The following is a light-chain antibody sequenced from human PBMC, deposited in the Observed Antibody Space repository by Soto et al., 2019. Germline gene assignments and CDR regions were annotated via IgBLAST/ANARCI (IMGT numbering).Light chain of an antibody. CDR1: QTVANC. V-gene: IGKV1-9*01. CDR2: ATS. J-gene: IGKJ4*01. CDR3: QQVNTYPLT. Sequence: DIQLTQSPSFLSASVGDRVTITCRASQTVANCLAWYQQKPGKAPKFLIYATSTFQSGIPSRFSGSGSGTEFTLTISSLQPEDFATYYCQQVNTYPLTFGGGTKVEIK.